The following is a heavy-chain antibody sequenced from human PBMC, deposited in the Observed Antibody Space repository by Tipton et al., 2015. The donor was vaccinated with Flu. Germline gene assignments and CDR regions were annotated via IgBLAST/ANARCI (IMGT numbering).Heavy chain of an antibody. Sequence: SLRLSCAASGFIFGSYWMTWVRQAPGKGLEWVANIKEDGSGKYYVDSVKGRFTISRDNAKKSLYLQMNSLRAEDTAVYYCARVYSSSTGRAMDVWGQGP. D-gene: IGHD6-13*01. CDR2: IKEDGSGK. V-gene: IGHV3-7*03. CDR3: ARVYSSSTGRAMDV. J-gene: IGHJ6*02. CDR1: GFIFGSYW.